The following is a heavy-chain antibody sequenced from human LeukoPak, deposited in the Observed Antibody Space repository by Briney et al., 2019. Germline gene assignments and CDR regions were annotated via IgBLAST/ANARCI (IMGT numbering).Heavy chain of an antibody. CDR3: ARQFGDY. CDR1: GFTVSSTY. J-gene: IGHJ4*02. Sequence: QPGGSLRLSCAASGFTVSSTYMSWVRQAPGKGLEWVSVIYSGGNTYYADSVKGRFTISRDNSKNTLYLQTNSLRVEDTAVYYCARQFGDYWGQGTLVTVSS. V-gene: IGHV3-53*01. CDR2: IYSGGNT. D-gene: IGHD3-10*01.